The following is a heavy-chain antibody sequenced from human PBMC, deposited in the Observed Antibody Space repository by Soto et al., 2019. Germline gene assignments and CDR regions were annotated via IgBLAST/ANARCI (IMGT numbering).Heavy chain of an antibody. CDR3: ARDHTPYSSTWPNYYYYYGMDV. Sequence: GGSLRLSCAASGFTFSSYGMHWVRQAPGKGLEWVAVIWYDGSNKYYADSVKGRFTISRDNSKNTLYLQMNSLRAEDTAVYYCARDHTPYSSTWPNYYYYYGMDVWGQGTTVTVSS. CDR2: IWYDGSNK. CDR1: GFTFSSYG. J-gene: IGHJ6*02. D-gene: IGHD6-13*01. V-gene: IGHV3-33*01.